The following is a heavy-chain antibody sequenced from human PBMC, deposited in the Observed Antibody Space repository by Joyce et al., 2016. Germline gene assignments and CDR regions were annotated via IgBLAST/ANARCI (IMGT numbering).Heavy chain of an antibody. Sequence: QVQLVQSGAEVKKPGSSVKVSCKASGGIFNNYPISWVRQAPGHGLEGMGGISPIFGRGNYARKFQGRVTITADESTTTVYMELTSLTFEETAVYYCARGTGRRSFDWSMGYWGQGTMVTVSS. D-gene: IGHD3-9*01. CDR1: GGIFNNYP. CDR2: ISPIFGRG. V-gene: IGHV1-69*12. J-gene: IGHJ4*02. CDR3: ARGTGRRSFDWSMGY.